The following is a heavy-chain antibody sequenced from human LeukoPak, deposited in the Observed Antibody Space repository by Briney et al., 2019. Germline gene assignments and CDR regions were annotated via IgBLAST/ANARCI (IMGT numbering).Heavy chain of an antibody. Sequence: GGSLRLSCAASGFTFDDYAMHWVRQAPGKGLEWVSGISWNSGSIGYADSVKGRFTISRDNAKNSLYLQMNSLRAEDTALYYCAKDIGLSYYGMDVWGQGTTVTVSS. CDR3: AKDIGLSYYGMDV. D-gene: IGHD3-10*01. CDR1: GFTFDDYA. J-gene: IGHJ6*02. CDR2: ISWNSGSI. V-gene: IGHV3-9*01.